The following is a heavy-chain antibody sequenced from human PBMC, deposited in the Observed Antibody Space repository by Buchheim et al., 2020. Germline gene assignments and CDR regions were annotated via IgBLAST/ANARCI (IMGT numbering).Heavy chain of an antibody. Sequence: EVELVESGGGLVQPGGSLRLSCAVSGFSFSTYSMDWVRQAPGKGLEWLAYISDTSSTIYYGDSVKGRFTVSRDIAKNALYLQMNSLRVEDTAVYYCARAPTPYSSSWYDYYYGMDVWGQGTT. CDR2: ISDTSSTI. CDR3: ARAPTPYSSSWYDYYYGMDV. V-gene: IGHV3-48*04. J-gene: IGHJ6*02. D-gene: IGHD6-13*01. CDR1: GFSFSTYS.